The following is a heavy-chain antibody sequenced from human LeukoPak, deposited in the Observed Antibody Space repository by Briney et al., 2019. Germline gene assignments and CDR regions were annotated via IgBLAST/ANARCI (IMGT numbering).Heavy chain of an antibody. Sequence: ASQTLSLTCTVSGGSISSGGYYWNWIRQHPGKGLEWIGYIYYSGSTYYNPSLKSRVTISVDTSKNQFSLKLSSVTAADTAVYYCARYYQQQLAYDWFDPWGQGTLVTVSS. J-gene: IGHJ5*02. CDR3: ARYYQQQLAYDWFDP. V-gene: IGHV4-31*03. CDR2: IYYSGST. D-gene: IGHD6-13*01. CDR1: GGSISSGGYY.